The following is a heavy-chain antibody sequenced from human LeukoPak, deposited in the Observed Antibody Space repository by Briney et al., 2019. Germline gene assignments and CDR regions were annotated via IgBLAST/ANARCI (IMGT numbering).Heavy chain of an antibody. CDR3: ASYCSSTSCYRSYYYYYYGMDV. CDR1: GGTISSYA. CDR2: IIPILGIP. J-gene: IGHJ6*02. V-gene: IGHV1-69*04. D-gene: IGHD2-2*01. Sequence: ASVKVSCKASGGTISSYAISWVRQAPGQGLEWMGRIIPILGIPKYAQKFQGRVTITADKSTSTAYMELSSLRSEDTAVYYCASYCSSTSCYRSYYYYYYGMDVWGQGTTVTVSS.